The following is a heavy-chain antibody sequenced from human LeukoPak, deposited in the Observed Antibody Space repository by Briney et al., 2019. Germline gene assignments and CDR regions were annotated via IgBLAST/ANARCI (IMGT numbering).Heavy chain of an antibody. CDR2: IYYSGST. Sequence: SEALSLTCTVSGGSVSSGSYYWSWIRQPPGKGLEWIGYIYYSGSTNYNPSLKSRVTISVDTSKNQFSLKLSSVTAADTAVYYCAACGSSWTNFDFWGQGTLVTVSS. CDR1: GGSVSSGSYY. J-gene: IGHJ4*02. D-gene: IGHD6-13*01. V-gene: IGHV4-61*01. CDR3: AACGSSWTNFDF.